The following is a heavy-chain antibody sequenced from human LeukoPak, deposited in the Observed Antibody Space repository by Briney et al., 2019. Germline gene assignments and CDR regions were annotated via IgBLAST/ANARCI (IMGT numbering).Heavy chain of an antibody. J-gene: IGHJ1*01. V-gene: IGHV3-9*01. CDR1: GFTFDDYA. CDR2: ISWNSGSI. D-gene: IGHD2-15*01. CDR3: AKGVGYCSGGSCYGLYFRH. Sequence: PGGSLRLSCAASGFTFDDYAMHWVRQAPGKGLEWVSGISWNSGSIGYAASVKGRFTISRDNAKNSLYLQMNSLRAEDTALYYCAKGVGYCSGGSCYGLYFRHWGQGTLVTVSS.